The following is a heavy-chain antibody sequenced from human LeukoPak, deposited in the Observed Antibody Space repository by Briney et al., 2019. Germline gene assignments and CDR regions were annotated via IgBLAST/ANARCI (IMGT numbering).Heavy chain of an antibody. D-gene: IGHD3-10*01. J-gene: IGHJ6*02. CDR3: ARSRGAGNYGMDV. V-gene: IGHV5-10-1*01. Sequence: GESLKISCKESGYSFTSQWISWVRQMPGKGLEWMGRIDPSDSYTNYSPSFQGHVTISADKSITTAYLQWSSLKASDTAMYYCARSRGAGNYGMDVWGQGTTVTVSS. CDR1: GYSFTSQW. CDR2: IDPSDSYT.